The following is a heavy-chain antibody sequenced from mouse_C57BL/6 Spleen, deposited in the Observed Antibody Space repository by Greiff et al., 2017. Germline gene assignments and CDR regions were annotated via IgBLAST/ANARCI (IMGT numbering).Heavy chain of an antibody. CDR1: GFTFSDYG. D-gene: IGHD1-1*01. V-gene: IGHV5-17*01. CDR3: ARGYYYGSSRDYAMDD. CDR2: ISSGSSTI. J-gene: IGHJ4*01. Sequence: EVMLVESGGGLVKPGGSLKLSCAASGFTFSDYGMHWVRQAPEKGLEWVAYISSGSSTIYYADTVKGRFTISRDNAKKTLFLQMPSLRSEDTAMYYCARGYYYGSSRDYAMDDWGQGTSVTVSS.